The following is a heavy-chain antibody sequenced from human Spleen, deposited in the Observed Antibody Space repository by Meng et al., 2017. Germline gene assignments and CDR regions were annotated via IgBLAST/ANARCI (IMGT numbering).Heavy chain of an antibody. Sequence: QGGAGLLKPSEPLSLPCVVSGGSFSDYYWSWIRQPPGKGLEWIGEINHSGSTNYNPSLKSRVTISVDTSKNQFSLKLSSVTAADTAIYYCARVGEYALDYWGQGTLVTVSS. J-gene: IGHJ4*02. CDR3: ARVGEYALDY. CDR2: INHSGST. V-gene: IGHV4-34*01. CDR1: GGSFSDYY. D-gene: IGHD3-16*01.